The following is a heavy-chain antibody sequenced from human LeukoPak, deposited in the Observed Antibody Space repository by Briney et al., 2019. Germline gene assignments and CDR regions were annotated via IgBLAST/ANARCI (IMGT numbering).Heavy chain of an antibody. CDR1: GYTFPGYY. J-gene: IGHJ6*02. D-gene: IGHD2-2*01. Sequence: PRASVTVSCKASGYTFPGYYMHWVRQAPGQGLEWMGRINPNSGGTNYAQKFQGRVTMTRDTSISTAYMELSRLRSDDTAVYYCARVVPAARRAYYYYYYGMDVWGQGTTVTVSS. V-gene: IGHV1-2*06. CDR3: ARVVPAARRAYYYYYYGMDV. CDR2: INPNSGGT.